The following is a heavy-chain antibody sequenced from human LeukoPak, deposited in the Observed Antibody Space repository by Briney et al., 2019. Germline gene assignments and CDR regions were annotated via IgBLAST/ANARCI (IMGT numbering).Heavy chain of an antibody. D-gene: IGHD6-13*01. CDR2: IKQDGGQT. CDR1: GFTFSNYW. V-gene: IGHV3-7*01. Sequence: GGSLRLSCAASGFTFSNYWMAWVRQAPGKGLEWVANIKQDGGQTHYVDSLKGRFIISRDNAKNSLYLQMKSLRVEDTAVYYCARIGYSSSSLDFWGQGTLVTVSS. CDR3: ARIGYSSSSLDF. J-gene: IGHJ4*02.